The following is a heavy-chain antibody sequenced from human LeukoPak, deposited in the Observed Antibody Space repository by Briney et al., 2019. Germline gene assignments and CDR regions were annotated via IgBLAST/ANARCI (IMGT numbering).Heavy chain of an antibody. CDR2: IDKKDKGYATAT. CDR3: TRDSGTYNWFDP. V-gene: IGHV3-73*01. CDR1: AFTLSGAA. J-gene: IGHJ5*02. D-gene: IGHD2-15*01. Sequence: GGSLKLSCAASAFTLSGAAIHCVRQSSGKGLEWVGQIDKKDKGYATATAYAASVKGRFTISRDDSINTAYLQMKSLKTEDTALYYCTRDSGTYNWFDPWGQGTLVTVSS.